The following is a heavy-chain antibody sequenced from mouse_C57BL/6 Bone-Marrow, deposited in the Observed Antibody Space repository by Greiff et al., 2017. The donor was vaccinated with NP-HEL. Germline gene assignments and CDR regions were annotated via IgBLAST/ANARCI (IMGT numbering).Heavy chain of an antibody. Sequence: VQLQQPGAELVKPGASVKMSCKASGYTFTSYWITWVKQRPGQGLAWIGDIYPGSGSTNYNEKFKSKATLTVDTSSSTAYMQLSSLTSEDSAVYYCARSGGSIYYYAMDYWGQGTSVTVSS. D-gene: IGHD1-1*01. V-gene: IGHV1-55*01. CDR2: IYPGSGST. CDR3: ARSGGSIYYYAMDY. CDR1: GYTFTSYW. J-gene: IGHJ4*01.